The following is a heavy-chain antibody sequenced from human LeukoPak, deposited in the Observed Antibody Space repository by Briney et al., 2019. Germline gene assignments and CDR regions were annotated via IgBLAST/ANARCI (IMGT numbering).Heavy chain of an antibody. J-gene: IGHJ4*02. CDR1: GGSISSYY. V-gene: IGHV4-59*08. CDR2: IYYSGST. Sequence: SETLSLTCTVSGGSISSYYWSWIRQPPGKGLEWIGYIYYSGSTNYNPSLKSRVTISVDTSKNQFSLKLSSVTAADTAVYYCARLGLRYCTNGVCLPSQFDYWGQGTLVTVSS. D-gene: IGHD2-8*01. CDR3: ARLGLRYCTNGVCLPSQFDY.